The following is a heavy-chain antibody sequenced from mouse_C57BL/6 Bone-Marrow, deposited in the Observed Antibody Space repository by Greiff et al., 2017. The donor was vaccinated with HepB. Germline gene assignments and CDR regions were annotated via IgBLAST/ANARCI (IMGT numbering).Heavy chain of an antibody. Sequence: QVQLQQPGAELVKPGASVKMSCKASGYTFTSYWITWVKQRPGQGLEWIGDIYPGSGSTNYNEKFKSKATLTVDTSSSTAYMQLSSLTSEDSAVYYCARRSCYEEWFAYWGQGTLVTVSA. CDR2: IYPGSGST. J-gene: IGHJ3*01. CDR1: GYTFTSYW. V-gene: IGHV1-55*01. D-gene: IGHD2-3*01. CDR3: ARRSCYEEWFAY.